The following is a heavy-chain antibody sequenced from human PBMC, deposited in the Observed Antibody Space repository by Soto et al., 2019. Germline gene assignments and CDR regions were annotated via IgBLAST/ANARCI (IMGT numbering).Heavy chain of an antibody. CDR1: GFTFSDYY. CDR3: ALVYVHYYYYMDV. D-gene: IGHD3-10*02. CDR2: ISSSGSTI. Sequence: QVQLVESGGGLVKPGGSLRLSCAASGFTFSDYYMSWISHAPGKGLEWVSYISSSGSTIYYADSVKGRFTISRDNAKNSLYLQMNSLRAEDTAVYYCALVYVHYYYYMDVWGKGTPVTVSS. J-gene: IGHJ6*03. V-gene: IGHV3-11*01.